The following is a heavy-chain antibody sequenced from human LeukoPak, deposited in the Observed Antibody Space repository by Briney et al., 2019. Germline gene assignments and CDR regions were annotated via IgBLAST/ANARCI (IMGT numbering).Heavy chain of an antibody. Sequence: SQTLSLTCVISGDSVSSKSAAWNWIRQSPSRGLEWLGRTYYGSKWFNDYAVSVKGRITINPDTSKNQFSLQLNSVTPEDTAVYFCARTSGYFDYWGQGTLVTVSS. J-gene: IGHJ4*02. CDR1: GDSVSSKSAA. V-gene: IGHV6-1*01. CDR3: ARTSGYFDY. CDR2: TYYGSKWFN. D-gene: IGHD6-19*01.